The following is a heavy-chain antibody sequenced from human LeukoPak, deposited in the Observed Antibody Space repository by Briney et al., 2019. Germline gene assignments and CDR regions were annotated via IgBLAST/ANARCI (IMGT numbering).Heavy chain of an antibody. D-gene: IGHD4-17*01. CDR2: IYYSGST. J-gene: IGHJ4*02. V-gene: IGHV4-59*01. Sequence: PSESLSLTCTVSGASISSFYWSWIRLSPGKGLEWIGYIYYSGSTNYNPSLKSRVTISVDTSKNQFSLKLSSVTAADTAVYYCARVDNGDYVGFEQAFDYWGQGTLVTVSS. CDR3: ARVDNGDYVGFEQAFDY. CDR1: GASISSFY.